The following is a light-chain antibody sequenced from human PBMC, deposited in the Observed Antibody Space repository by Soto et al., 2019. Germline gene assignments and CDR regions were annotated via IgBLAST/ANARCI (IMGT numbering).Light chain of an antibody. V-gene: IGKV1-5*03. J-gene: IGKJ1*01. CDR3: QHYKSYSEA. CDR2: KAS. Sequence: DIQMTQSPSTLSGSVGDRVTITCRARQTISSWLAWYQQKPGKAPKLLIYKASTLKSGVPSRFSGSGSGTEFTLTSSSLQPDDFATYYGQHYKSYSEAFGQGTKVELK. CDR1: QTISSW.